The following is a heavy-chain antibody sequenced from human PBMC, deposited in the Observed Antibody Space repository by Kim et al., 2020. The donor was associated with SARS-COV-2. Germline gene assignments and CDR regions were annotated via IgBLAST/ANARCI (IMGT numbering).Heavy chain of an antibody. CDR3: ARDLCRSNSCLSSVGDYYFDY. Sequence: GGALRLSCAASGFIFSNYAMHWVRQAPGKGLEWVAFIWYDGSNKFYRDSVKGRFTISRDNSKNTMYLEMNSLRAEDTAVYYCARDLCRSNSCLSSVGDYYFDYWGQGTLVTVSS. D-gene: IGHD2-2*01. J-gene: IGHJ4*02. V-gene: IGHV3-33*01. CDR1: GFIFSNYA. CDR2: IWYDGSNK.